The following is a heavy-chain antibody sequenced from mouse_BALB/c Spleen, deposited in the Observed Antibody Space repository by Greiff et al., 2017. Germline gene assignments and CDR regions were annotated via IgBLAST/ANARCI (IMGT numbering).Heavy chain of an antibody. CDR3: AREDGRGFAY. CDR2: INSNGGST. Sequence: EVQLVESGGGLVQPGGSLKLSCAASGFTFSSYGMSWVRQTPDKRLELVATINSNGGSTYYPDSVKGRFTISRDNAKNTLYLQMSSLKSEDTAMYYCAREDGRGFAYWGQGTLVTVSA. V-gene: IGHV5-6-3*01. CDR1: GFTFSSYG. D-gene: IGHD1-1*02. J-gene: IGHJ3*01.